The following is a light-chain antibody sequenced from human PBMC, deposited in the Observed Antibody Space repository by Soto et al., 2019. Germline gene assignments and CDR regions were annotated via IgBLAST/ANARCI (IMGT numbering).Light chain of an antibody. CDR1: QSLTSSF. J-gene: IGKJ1*01. V-gene: IGKV3-20*01. CDR3: QQYENSRGT. Sequence: DIVLAQSQGTLSLSPLERGALXCRSSQSLTSSFLAWYQHIPGQAPKLLISGASSRATGIPDRFSGSGSGTDFTLTISSLEPEDFAVYYCQQYENSRGTFGQGTKVDIK. CDR2: GAS.